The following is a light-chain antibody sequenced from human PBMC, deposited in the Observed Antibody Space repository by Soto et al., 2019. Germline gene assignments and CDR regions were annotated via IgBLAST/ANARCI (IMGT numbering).Light chain of an antibody. CDR3: QQYDNWPRT. CDR2: GAS. CDR1: QSVSSSY. J-gene: IGKJ1*01. V-gene: IGKV3-20*01. Sequence: EIVLTQSPDTLSLSPGESATLSCRASQSVSSSYLAWYQQKPGQAPRLLIYGASSRATGIPDRFSGSGSGTDFTLTISRLEPEDFAVYYCQQYDNWPRTFGQGTKVDIK.